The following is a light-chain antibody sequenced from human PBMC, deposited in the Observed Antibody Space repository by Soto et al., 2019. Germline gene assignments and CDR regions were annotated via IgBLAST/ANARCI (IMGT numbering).Light chain of an antibody. J-gene: IGLJ1*01. Sequence: QSVLTQPPSASGSPGQSVTISCTGTSSDVGGYNYVSWYQQHPGKAPKLMIYEVSKRPSGVTDRFSGSKSGNTASLTVSGLQAEDEADYYCSSYSGSNIHYVFGTGTKLTVL. V-gene: IGLV2-8*01. CDR3: SSYSGSNIHYV. CDR2: EVS. CDR1: SSDVGGYNY.